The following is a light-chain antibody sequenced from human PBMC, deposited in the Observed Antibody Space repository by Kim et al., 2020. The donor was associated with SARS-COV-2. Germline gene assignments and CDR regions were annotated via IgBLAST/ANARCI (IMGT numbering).Light chain of an antibody. CDR3: CSYAGSTLRV. J-gene: IGLJ2*01. CDR2: DVS. Sequence: GQSVTISCTGTSSDVGGYNYVSWYQQHPGKAPKLMIYDVSKRPSGVPDRFSGSKSGNTASLTISGLQAEDEADYYCCSYAGSTLRVFGGGTQLTVL. V-gene: IGLV2-11*01. CDR1: SSDVGGYNY.